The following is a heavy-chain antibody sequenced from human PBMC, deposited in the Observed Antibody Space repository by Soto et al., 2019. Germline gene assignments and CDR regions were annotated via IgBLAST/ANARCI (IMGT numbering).Heavy chain of an antibody. V-gene: IGHV3-30*18. CDR3: AKDRLQYSSSSADY. J-gene: IGHJ4*02. CDR2: ISYDGSNK. CDR1: GFTFSSYG. D-gene: IGHD6-6*01. Sequence: GGSLRLSCAASGFTFSSYGMHWVRQAPGKGLEWVAVISYDGSNKYYADSVKGRFTISRDNSKNTLYLQMNSLRAEDTAVYYCAKDRLQYSSSSADYWGQGTLVTVSS.